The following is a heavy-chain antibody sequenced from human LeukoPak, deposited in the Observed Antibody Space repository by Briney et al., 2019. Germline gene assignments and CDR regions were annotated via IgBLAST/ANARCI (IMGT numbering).Heavy chain of an antibody. D-gene: IGHD1-26*01. Sequence: PSETLSLTCTVSGDSISSSRCYWAWIRQPPGKGLEWIGSILYTGRTFYNPSLKSRVTISVDTSKNQFSLRLGSVTASDTAVYYCARRDVGATIDYWGQGTLVTVSS. J-gene: IGHJ4*02. CDR2: ILYTGRT. V-gene: IGHV4-39*01. CDR1: GDSISSSRCY. CDR3: ARRDVGATIDY.